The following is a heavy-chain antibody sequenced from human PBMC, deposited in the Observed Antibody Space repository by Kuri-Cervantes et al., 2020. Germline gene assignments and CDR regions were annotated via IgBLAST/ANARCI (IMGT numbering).Heavy chain of an antibody. D-gene: IGHD3-10*01. Sequence: SETLSLTCTVSGGSISSSSYYWGWIRQPPGKGLEWIGSIYHSGSTYYNPSLKSRVTISVDTSKNQFSLKLSSVTAADTAVYYCARERRITMVRGVHDWFDPWGQGTLVTVSS. CDR3: ARERRITMVRGVHDWFDP. V-gene: IGHV4-39*07. J-gene: IGHJ5*02. CDR1: GGSISSSSYY. CDR2: IYHSGST.